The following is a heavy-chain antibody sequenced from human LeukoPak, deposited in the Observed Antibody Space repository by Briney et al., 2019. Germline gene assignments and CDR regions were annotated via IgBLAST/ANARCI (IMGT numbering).Heavy chain of an antibody. Sequence: DTLSLTCTGSGGSISSDYWSWIRQHPGTGLERIGDIYYSGSTNYIPSLKSRVTISVDTSKDQFSLKLSSVTTAGTAVYYCARDGIAAAPDAFDIWGQGTMVTVSS. D-gene: IGHD6-13*01. CDR2: IYYSGST. V-gene: IGHV4-59*01. J-gene: IGHJ3*02. CDR1: GGSISSDY. CDR3: ARDGIAAAPDAFDI.